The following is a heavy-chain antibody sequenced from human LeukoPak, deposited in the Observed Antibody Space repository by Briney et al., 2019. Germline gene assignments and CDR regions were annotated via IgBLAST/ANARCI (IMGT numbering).Heavy chain of an antibody. CDR1: GYTFNSYG. Sequence: ASVKVSCKASGYTFNSYGFHWVRQAPGQGLEWMGWISTYNGNTKYSQKLQGRVTLTTDTSTSTAHMELRSLRYDDTAVYYCAKGSYDSSGYFYYQYGMDVWGQGTTVTVSS. J-gene: IGHJ6*02. V-gene: IGHV1-18*01. CDR2: ISTYNGNT. CDR3: AKGSYDSSGYFYYQYGMDV. D-gene: IGHD3-22*01.